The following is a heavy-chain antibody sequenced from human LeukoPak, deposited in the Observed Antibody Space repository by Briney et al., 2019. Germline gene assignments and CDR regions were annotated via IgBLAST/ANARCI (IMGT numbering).Heavy chain of an antibody. Sequence: PGRSLRLSCAASGFTFSNYAMHWLRQAPGKGLEWVAMVWYDGTNEYYADSVEGRFTISRDNSKNTLHLQMNRLRAEDTAMYYCAKDLSRSWSAYFDFWGQGTLVAVSS. V-gene: IGHV3-33*06. CDR2: VWYDGTNE. D-gene: IGHD1-26*01. J-gene: IGHJ4*02. CDR3: AKDLSRSWSAYFDF. CDR1: GFTFSNYA.